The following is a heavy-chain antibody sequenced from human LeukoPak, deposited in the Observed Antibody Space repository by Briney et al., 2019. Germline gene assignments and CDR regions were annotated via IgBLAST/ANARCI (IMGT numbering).Heavy chain of an antibody. J-gene: IGHJ6*03. CDR1: GFTFSSYS. CDR3: AKDRCSNGVGCYYYYMDV. V-gene: IGHV3-21*01. CDR2: ISSSSSYI. D-gene: IGHD2-8*01. Sequence: GGSLRLSCAASGFTFSSYSMNWVRQAPGKGLEWVSSISSSSSYIYYADSVKGRFTISRDNSKNTVSLQMNSLRAEDTAVYYCAKDRCSNGVGCYYYYMDVWGKGTTVTISS.